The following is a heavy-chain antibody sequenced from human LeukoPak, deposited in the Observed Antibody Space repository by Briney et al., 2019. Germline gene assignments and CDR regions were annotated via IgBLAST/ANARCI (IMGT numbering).Heavy chain of an antibody. CDR1: GFTFSDYY. Sequence: GGSLRLSCAASGFTFSDYYINWIRQAPGKGLEWVSYISSSGGTIYYADSVKGRFTISRDNAKNSLYLQMNSLRAEDTALYYCARTNNAYSSGWYLGTTDYWGQGTLVTVSS. D-gene: IGHD6-19*01. V-gene: IGHV3-11*01. CDR3: ARTNNAYSSGWYLGTTDY. CDR2: ISSSGGTI. J-gene: IGHJ4*02.